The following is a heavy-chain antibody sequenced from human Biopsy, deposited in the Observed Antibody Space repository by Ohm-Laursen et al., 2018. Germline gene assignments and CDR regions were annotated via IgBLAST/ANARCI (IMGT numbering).Heavy chain of an antibody. V-gene: IGHV1-69*13. Sequence: GASVKDSCKASGGTFINYAISWVRQAPGQGLEWMGGIIPMFGTANYAQMFQGRVTISADESTSTSYMELSSLTTEDTAIYYCARGPHSGSHSCFDYWGRGTLVTVSS. D-gene: IGHD1-26*01. CDR3: ARGPHSGSHSCFDY. CDR1: GGTFINYA. J-gene: IGHJ4*02. CDR2: IIPMFGTA.